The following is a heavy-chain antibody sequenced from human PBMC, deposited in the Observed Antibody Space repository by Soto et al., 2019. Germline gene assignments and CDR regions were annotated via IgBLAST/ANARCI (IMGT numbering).Heavy chain of an antibody. CDR3: ARVRGGGSEYFFDY. CDR2: INPSCGTT. CDR1: GYTFTRYN. D-gene: IGHD2-15*01. J-gene: IGHJ4*02. Sequence: RASVKVSCKASGYTFTRYNVHWVRQAPGQGLEWMAIINPSCGTTYYVQKFEGRVTLTTDTSTSTVYMELSSLRSDDTAVYYCARVRGGGSEYFFDYWGQGTLVTVSS. V-gene: IGHV1-46*01.